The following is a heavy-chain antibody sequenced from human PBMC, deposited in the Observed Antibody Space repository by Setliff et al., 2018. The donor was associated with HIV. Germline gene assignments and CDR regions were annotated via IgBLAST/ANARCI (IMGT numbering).Heavy chain of an antibody. V-gene: IGHV4-38-2*01. CDR1: GYSISSGYV. CDR2: IHYTGST. J-gene: IGHJ3*02. Sequence: SSETLSLTCAVSGYSISSGYVWCWIRQTPRKGLEWIGTIHYTGSTYYNPSLKRRVTRFGDTSKNQLSLKLTSVTAADTAVYYCARVIWYSGSWFAFDIWGQGAMVTVSS. D-gene: IGHD6-13*01. CDR3: ARVIWYSGSWFAFDI.